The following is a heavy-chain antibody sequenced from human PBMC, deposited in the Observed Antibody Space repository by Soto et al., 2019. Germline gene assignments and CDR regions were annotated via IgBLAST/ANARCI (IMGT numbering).Heavy chain of an antibody. V-gene: IGHV3-33*01. D-gene: IGHD3-10*01. CDR2: IWYDGSNE. CDR1: GYSFRSYG. Sequence: QVKLVESGGGVVQPGGSLRLSCAASGYSFRSYGMHWVRQAPGKGLEWVALIWYDGSNEYYADSVQGRFTISRDNSETTVYLQMNSLSVEDTAIYYCARERGFVRGVLRYYLDYWGQGTLVTGSS. CDR3: ARERGFVRGVLRYYLDY. J-gene: IGHJ4*02.